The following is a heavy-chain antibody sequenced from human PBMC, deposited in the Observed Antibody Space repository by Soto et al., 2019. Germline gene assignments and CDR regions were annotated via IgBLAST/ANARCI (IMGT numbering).Heavy chain of an antibody. CDR3: AKDSPVGVPLMRDLHD. CDR2: MSGSGSST. J-gene: IGHJ1*01. Sequence: GGSLRLSCAASGFTFSNYAMSWVRQAPGKGLEWVSAMSGSGSSTYYADSVKGRFTISRDNSRNTLYLQMNSLRAEDTAVYYCAKDSPVGVPLMRDLHDWGQGTLVTVSS. D-gene: IGHD2-8*01. V-gene: IGHV3-23*01. CDR1: GFTFSNYA.